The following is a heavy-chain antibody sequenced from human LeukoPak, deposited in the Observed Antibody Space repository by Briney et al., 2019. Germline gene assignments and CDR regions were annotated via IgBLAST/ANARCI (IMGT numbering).Heavy chain of an antibody. CDR1: GFTFRGSA. CDR3: TRMEMATIGYYYMDV. V-gene: IGHV3-73*01. Sequence: PGGSLRLSCAASGFTFRGSAMHWVRQASGKGLEWVGRIRSKANSYATAYAASVKGRFTISRDDSKNTAYLQMNSLKTEDTAVYYCTRMEMATIGYYYMDVWGKGTTVTVSS. J-gene: IGHJ6*03. D-gene: IGHD5-24*01. CDR2: IRSKANSYAT.